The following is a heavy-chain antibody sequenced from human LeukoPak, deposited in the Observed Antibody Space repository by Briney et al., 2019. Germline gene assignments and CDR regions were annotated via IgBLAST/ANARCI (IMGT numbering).Heavy chain of an antibody. CDR1: GYTFTSYG. CDR3: ARDWAYCGGDCYSDY. D-gene: IGHD2-21*01. Sequence: ASVKVSCKASGYTFTSYGISWVRQAPGQGLEWMGWISAYNGNTNYAQKLQGRVTMTTDTSTSTAYMELRSLRSDDTAVYYCARDWAYCGGDCYSDYWGQGTLVTVSS. CDR2: ISAYNGNT. J-gene: IGHJ4*02. V-gene: IGHV1-18*01.